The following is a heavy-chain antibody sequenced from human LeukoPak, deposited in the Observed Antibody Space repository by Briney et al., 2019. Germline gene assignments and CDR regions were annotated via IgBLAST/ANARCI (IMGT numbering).Heavy chain of an antibody. V-gene: IGHV1-46*01. CDR1: GYTFTSYY. CDR2: INPSGGST. D-gene: IGHD3-16*02. CDR3: ARDKNDYVWGSYRYFDY. Sequence: ASVKVSSKASGYTFTSYYMHWVRQAPGQGLEWMGIINPSGGSTSYAQKFQGRVTMTRDTSTSTVYMELSSLRSEDTAVYYCARDKNDYVWGSYRYFDYWGQGTLVTVSS. J-gene: IGHJ4*02.